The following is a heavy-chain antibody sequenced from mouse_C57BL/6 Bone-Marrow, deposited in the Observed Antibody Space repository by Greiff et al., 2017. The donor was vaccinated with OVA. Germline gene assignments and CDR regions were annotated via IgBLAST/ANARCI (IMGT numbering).Heavy chain of an antibody. D-gene: IGHD1-1*01. Sequence: DVQLVESGAELVRPGASVKLSCTASGFNIKDDYMHWVKQRPEQGLEWIGWIDPENGDTEYASKFQGKATITADTSSNTAYLQLSSLTSEDTAVYYCTTGTVVAKRDYWGQGTTLTVSS. CDR1: GFNIKDDY. CDR3: TTGTVVAKRDY. J-gene: IGHJ2*01. V-gene: IGHV14-4*01. CDR2: IDPENGDT.